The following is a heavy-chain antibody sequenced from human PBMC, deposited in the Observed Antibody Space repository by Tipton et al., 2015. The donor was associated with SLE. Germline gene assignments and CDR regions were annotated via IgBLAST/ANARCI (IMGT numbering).Heavy chain of an antibody. CDR1: GASISSYY. V-gene: IGHV4-4*07. J-gene: IGHJ5*02. D-gene: IGHD4-17*01. CDR3: ARQNGGTTVTPLNWFDP. Sequence: TLSLTCTISGASISSYYWSWIRQSAAKGLGWLGRIYTSGSTAYNPSLKSRVTMSVDLSNKNFLLKLNSVTAADTAVYYCARQNGGTTVTPLNWFDPWGQGTLVTVSS. CDR2: IYTSGST.